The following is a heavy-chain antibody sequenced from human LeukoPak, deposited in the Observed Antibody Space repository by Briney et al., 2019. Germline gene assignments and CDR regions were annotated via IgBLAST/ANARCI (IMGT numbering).Heavy chain of an antibody. Sequence: GGSLRLSCAASGFTFSSYSMSWVRQAPGKGLEWVSVIYSGGSTYYADSVKGRFTISRDNSKNTLYLQMNSLRAEDTAVYYCARVSAGYSSSWSTDWYYYYMDVWGKGTTVTVSS. V-gene: IGHV3-66*02. D-gene: IGHD6-13*01. CDR3: ARVSAGYSSSWSTDWYYYYMDV. CDR2: IYSGGST. CDR1: GFTFSSYS. J-gene: IGHJ6*03.